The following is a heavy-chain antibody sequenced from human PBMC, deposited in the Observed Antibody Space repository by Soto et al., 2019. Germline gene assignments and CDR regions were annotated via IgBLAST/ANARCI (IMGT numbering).Heavy chain of an antibody. Sequence: QLQLQESGPGLVKPSETLSLTCTVSGGSISSSSYYWGWIRQPPGKGLEWIGSIYYSGSTYYNPSLKSRVTISVDTSKNQFSLKLSSVTAADTAVYYCARASYYYDSSGYWDYWGQGTLVTVSS. D-gene: IGHD3-22*01. J-gene: IGHJ4*02. V-gene: IGHV4-39*01. CDR3: ARASYYYDSSGYWDY. CDR1: GGSISSSSYY. CDR2: IYYSGST.